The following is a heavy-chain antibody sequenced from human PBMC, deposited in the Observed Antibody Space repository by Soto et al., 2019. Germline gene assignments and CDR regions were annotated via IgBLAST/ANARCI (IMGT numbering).Heavy chain of an antibody. V-gene: IGHV4-39*01. Sequence: SETLSLTCTVSGGSISSSSYYWGWIRQPPGKGLEWIGSIYYSGSTYYNPSLKSRVTISVDTSKNQFSLKLSSVTAADTAVYYCARRKGYCSGGSCAAGVLFYYYYYVMDVWGQGSTVTVSS. D-gene: IGHD2-15*01. CDR2: IYYSGST. J-gene: IGHJ6*02. CDR1: GGSISSSSYY. CDR3: ARRKGYCSGGSCAAGVLFYYYYYVMDV.